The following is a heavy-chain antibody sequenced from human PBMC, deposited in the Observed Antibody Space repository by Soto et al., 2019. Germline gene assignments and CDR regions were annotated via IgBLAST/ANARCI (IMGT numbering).Heavy chain of an antibody. D-gene: IGHD6-19*01. CDR3: ARDRSSGWYYYGMDV. V-gene: IGHV1-69*04. CDR1: GGTFSSYT. J-gene: IGHJ6*02. CDR2: IIPILGIA. Sequence: ASVKVSFKASGGTFSSYTISWVRQAPGQGLEWMGRIIPILGIANYAQKFQGRVTITADKSTSTAYMELSSLRSEDTAVYYCARDRSSGWYYYGMDVWGQGTTVTVSS.